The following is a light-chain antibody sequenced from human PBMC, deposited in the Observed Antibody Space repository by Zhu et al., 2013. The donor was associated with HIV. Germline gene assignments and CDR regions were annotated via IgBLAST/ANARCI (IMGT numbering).Light chain of an antibody. J-gene: IGKJ1*01. Sequence: IQMTQSPSSVSASTGDRVTITCRASEGVNSYLAWYQQKPGQAPSLLMYSASTLQTGVPSRFSGNGSGTEFTLTINCLQSEDFGTYYCQQYYSFFRTFGQGTKVEIK. CDR1: EGVNSY. CDR2: SAS. CDR3: QQYYSFFRT. V-gene: IGKV1-8*01.